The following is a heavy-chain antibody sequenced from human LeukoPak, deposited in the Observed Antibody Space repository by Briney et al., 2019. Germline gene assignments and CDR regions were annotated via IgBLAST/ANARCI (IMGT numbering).Heavy chain of an antibody. D-gene: IGHD3-22*01. Sequence: SETLSLTCTVSGGSISSGDYSWSWIRQPPGKGLEWIGYIYYSGSTYYNPSLKSRVTISVDTSKNQFSLKLSSVTAADTAVYYCARVWEVDDSSGRNWFDPWGQGTLVTVSS. CDR3: ARVWEVDDSSGRNWFDP. V-gene: IGHV4-30-4*02. CDR2: IYYSGST. J-gene: IGHJ5*02. CDR1: GGSISSGDYS.